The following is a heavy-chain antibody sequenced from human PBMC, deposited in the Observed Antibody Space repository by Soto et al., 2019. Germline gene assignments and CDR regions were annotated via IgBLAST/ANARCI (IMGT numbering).Heavy chain of an antibody. CDR2: IYYSGNA. CDR1: GGSISSGSYY. D-gene: IGHD6-13*01. Sequence: SETLSLTCTVSGGSISSGSYYWGWVRQPPGKWLEWIGSIYYSGNAYYNPSLKSRVAVSVDTSKNQFYLKVTSVTATDTAVYYCARHKDTSSRYLLPDFWGQGTLVTVSS. J-gene: IGHJ4*02. V-gene: IGHV4-39*01. CDR3: ARHKDTSSRYLLPDF.